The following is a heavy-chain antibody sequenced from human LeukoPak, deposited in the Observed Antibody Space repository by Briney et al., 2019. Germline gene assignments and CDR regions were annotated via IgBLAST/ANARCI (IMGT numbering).Heavy chain of an antibody. CDR1: GYTFTGYY. V-gene: IGHV1-2*05. CDR3: ARGAYCSGGSCLQPKRYDY. J-gene: IGHJ4*02. D-gene: IGHD2-15*01. Sequence: ASVKVSCKASGYTFTGYYMHWVRQAPGQGLEWMGRINPNSGGTNYAQKFQGRVTMTRDTSISTAYMELSRLRSDDTGVYYCARGAYCSGGSCLQPKRYDYWGQGTLVTVSS. CDR2: INPNSGGT.